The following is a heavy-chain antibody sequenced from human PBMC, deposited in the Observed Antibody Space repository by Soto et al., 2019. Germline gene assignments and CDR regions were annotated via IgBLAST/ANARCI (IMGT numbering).Heavy chain of an antibody. V-gene: IGHV1-69*13. D-gene: IGHD1-1*01. CDR2: IIPIFGTA. Sequence: SVKVSCKASGGTFSSYAISWVRQAPGQGLEWMGGIIPIFGTANYAQKFQGRVTITADESTSTAYMELSSLRAEDTALYYCAKDRPRRTSGYFFDYWGQGTPVTVSS. CDR1: GGTFSSYA. J-gene: IGHJ4*02. CDR3: AKDRPRRTSGYFFDY.